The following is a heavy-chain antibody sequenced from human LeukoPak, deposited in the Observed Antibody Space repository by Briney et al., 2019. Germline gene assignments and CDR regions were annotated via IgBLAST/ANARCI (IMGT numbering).Heavy chain of an antibody. V-gene: IGHV3-48*02. CDR3: ARDKNWAFDY. D-gene: IGHD7-27*01. CDR2: ISRDSSAI. CDR1: GFXFSDYT. Sequence: GGSLRLSCAASGFXFSDYTINWVRQAPGRGLEWISFISRDSSAIRYADSVKGRFTISRDNAKNSLYLQINSLKDEDTAVYYCARDKNWAFDYWGQGTLVTVSS. J-gene: IGHJ4*02.